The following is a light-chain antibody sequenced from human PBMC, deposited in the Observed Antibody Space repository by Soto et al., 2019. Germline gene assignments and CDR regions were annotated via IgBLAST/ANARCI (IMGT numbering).Light chain of an antibody. CDR2: GAS. V-gene: IGKV3-20*01. Sequence: EIVLTQSPGTLSSSPGERATLSCRASQSVSSSYLAWYQQKPGQAPRLLIYGASSSATGIPDRFSGSGSGTDFTLTISRLEPEDFAVYYCQQYGSSPSITFGQGTRLEIK. CDR3: QQYGSSPSIT. J-gene: IGKJ5*01. CDR1: QSVSSSY.